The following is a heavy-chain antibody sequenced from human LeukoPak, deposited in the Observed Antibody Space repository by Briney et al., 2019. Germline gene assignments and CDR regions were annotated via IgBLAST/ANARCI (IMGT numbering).Heavy chain of an antibody. CDR2: MNPNSGNT. J-gene: IGHJ4*02. D-gene: IGHD2-21*02. CDR3: ARGVARFVVVTAINY. V-gene: IGHV1-8*01. Sequence: ASVTVSCTASGYTFTSYDINWVRQATGQGLEWMGWMNPNSGNTGYAQKFQGRVTMTRDTSTSTVYMELSSLRSEDTAVYYCARGVARFVVVTAINYWGQGTLVTVSS. CDR1: GYTFTSYD.